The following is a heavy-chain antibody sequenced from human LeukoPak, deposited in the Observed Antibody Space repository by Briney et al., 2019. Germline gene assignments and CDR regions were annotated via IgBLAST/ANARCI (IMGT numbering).Heavy chain of an antibody. Sequence: LSLTCTVSGGSISSGDYYWSWIRQAPGKGLEWVSYISSSGSTIYYPDSVKGRFTISRDNAKNSLYLQMNSLRAEDTAVYYCARDIPPYYRNDYWGQGTLVTVSS. V-gene: IGHV3-11*04. CDR2: ISSSGSTI. J-gene: IGHJ4*02. CDR3: ARDIPPYYRNDY. D-gene: IGHD1-26*01. CDR1: GGSISSGDYY.